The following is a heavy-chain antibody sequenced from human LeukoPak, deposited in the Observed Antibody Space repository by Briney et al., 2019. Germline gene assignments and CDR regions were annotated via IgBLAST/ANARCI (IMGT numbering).Heavy chain of an antibody. CDR1: GGTFSRYA. V-gene: IGHV1-69*01. CDR3: ARTVLGTYYYDSSGYLPLHWFDP. D-gene: IGHD3-22*01. Sequence: SVKVSCKASGGTFSRYAISWVRQAPGQGREGMGGIIPIFGTANYAQKFQGRVTITADESTSTAYMELSSLRSEDTAVYYCARTVLGTYYYDSSGYLPLHWFDPWGQGTLVTVSS. CDR2: IIPIFGTA. J-gene: IGHJ5*02.